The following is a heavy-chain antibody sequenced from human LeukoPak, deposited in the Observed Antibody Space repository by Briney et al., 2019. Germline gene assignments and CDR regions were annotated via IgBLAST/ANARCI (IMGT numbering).Heavy chain of an antibody. V-gene: IGHV4-4*07. D-gene: IGHD1-26*01. CDR1: GGSISSYY. J-gene: IGHJ4*02. Sequence: SETLSLTCTVSGGSISSYYWSWIRQPAGKGLEWIGRIYTSGSTNYNPSLKSRVTMSVDTSKNQFSLKLSSVTAADTAVYYCARVGTSYPHVWYFDYWGQRTLVTVSS. CDR3: ARVGTSYPHVWYFDY. CDR2: IYTSGST.